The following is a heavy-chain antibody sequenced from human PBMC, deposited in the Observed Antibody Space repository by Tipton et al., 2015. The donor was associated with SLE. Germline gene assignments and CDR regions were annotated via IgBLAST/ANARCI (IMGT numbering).Heavy chain of an antibody. J-gene: IGHJ5*02. V-gene: IGHV4-4*07. CDR3: ARGDYDFWSGPWYWFDP. Sequence: TLSLTCTVSGGSISSYYWSWIRQPAGKGLEWIGRIYTSGSTNYNPSLKSRVTMSVDTSKNQFSLKLSSVTAADTAVYYCARGDYDFWSGPWYWFDPWGQGTLVTVSS. CDR1: GGSISSYY. CDR2: IYTSGST. D-gene: IGHD3-3*01.